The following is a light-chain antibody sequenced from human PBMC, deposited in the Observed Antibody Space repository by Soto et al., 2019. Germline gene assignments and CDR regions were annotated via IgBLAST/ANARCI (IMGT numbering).Light chain of an antibody. CDR1: SSDIGHYDY. CDR2: HVT. CDR3: CSLTTSHTYV. Sequence: QSVLTQPASVSGSPGQSITISCTGTSSDIGHYDYVSWYQQHPGKAPKLMIYHVTYRPSGVSNRYSGSKSRNSASLTISGLHADDEADYYCCSLTTSHTYVFGSGTKVTVL. V-gene: IGLV2-14*03. J-gene: IGLJ1*01.